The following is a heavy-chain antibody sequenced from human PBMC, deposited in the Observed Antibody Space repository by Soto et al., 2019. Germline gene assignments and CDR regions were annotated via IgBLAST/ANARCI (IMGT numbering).Heavy chain of an antibody. J-gene: IGHJ6*03. CDR1: GGSISSSSYY. D-gene: IGHD2-2*01. CDR3: ASLPIVVVPAASYYYYYYMDV. CDR2: IYYSGST. Sequence: SETLSLTCTVSGGSISSSSYYWGWIRQPPGKGLEWIGSIYYSGSTYYNPSLKSRVTISVDTSKNQFSLKLSPVTAADTAVYYCASLPIVVVPAASYYYYYYMDVWGKGTTVTVSS. V-gene: IGHV4-39*01.